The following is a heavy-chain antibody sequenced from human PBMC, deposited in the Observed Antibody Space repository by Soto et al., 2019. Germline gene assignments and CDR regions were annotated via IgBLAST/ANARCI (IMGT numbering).Heavy chain of an antibody. CDR3: AREGYCSSTSCYRWFDP. Sequence: SETLSLTCTVSGGSISSGGYYWSWIRQHPGKGLEWIGYIYYSGSTYYHPSLKSRVTISVDTSKNQFSLKLSSVTAADTAVYYCAREGYCSSTSCYRWFDPWGQGTLVTVSS. CDR2: IYYSGST. D-gene: IGHD2-2*01. CDR1: GGSISSGGYY. V-gene: IGHV4-31*03. J-gene: IGHJ5*02.